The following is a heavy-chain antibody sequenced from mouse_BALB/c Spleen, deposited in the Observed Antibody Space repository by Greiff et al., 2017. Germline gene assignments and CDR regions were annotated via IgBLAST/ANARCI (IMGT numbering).Heavy chain of an antibody. CDR1: GDSITSGY. V-gene: IGHV3-8*02. D-gene: IGHD2-3*01. Sequence: VQLKQSGPSLVKPSQTLSLTCSVTGDSITSGYWNWIRKFPGNKLEYMGYISYSGSTYYNPSLKSRISITRDTSKNQYYLQLNSVTTEDTATYYCARSYDGYYDWYFDVWGAGTTVTVSS. CDR3: ARSYDGYYDWYFDV. J-gene: IGHJ1*01. CDR2: ISYSGST.